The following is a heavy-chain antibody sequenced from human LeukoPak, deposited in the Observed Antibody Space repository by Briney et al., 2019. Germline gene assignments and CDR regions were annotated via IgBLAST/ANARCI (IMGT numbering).Heavy chain of an antibody. J-gene: IGHJ4*02. V-gene: IGHV4-59*12. D-gene: IGHD3-10*01. CDR1: GGSFTYYY. Sequence: SETLSLTCTVSGGSFTYYYWSWIRQPPGKGLEWIGYIYYSGTTKYNPSLKSRVTISVDRSKNQFSLKLSSVTAADTAVYYCVGFMVRGVGGPYYFDYWGQGTLVTVSS. CDR2: IYYSGTT. CDR3: VGFMVRGVGGPYYFDY.